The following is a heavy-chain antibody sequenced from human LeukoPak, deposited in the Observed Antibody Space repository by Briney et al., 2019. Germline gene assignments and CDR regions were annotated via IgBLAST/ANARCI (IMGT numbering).Heavy chain of an antibody. CDR1: GGTFSSYA. CDR2: IIPIIGTA. CDR3: ARGTRSGYYFDY. D-gene: IGHD1-14*01. J-gene: IGHJ4*02. Sequence: ASVKVSCKASGGTFSSYAISWVRQAPGQGLEWMGGIIPIIGTANYAQKFQGRVTITADESTSTAYMELSSLRSEDTAVYYCARGTRSGYYFDYWGQGTLATVSS. V-gene: IGHV1-69*13.